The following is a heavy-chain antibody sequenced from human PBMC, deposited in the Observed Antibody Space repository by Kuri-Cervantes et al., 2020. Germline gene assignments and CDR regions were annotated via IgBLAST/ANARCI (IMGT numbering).Heavy chain of an antibody. J-gene: IGHJ4*02. CDR1: GFTFSSYS. D-gene: IGHD2-15*01. CDR2: ISSSSSYI. V-gene: IGHV3-21*03. CDR3: TTDPWSRVPGTTPRDY. Sequence: GGSLRLSCAASGFTFSSYSMNWVRQAPGKGLEWVSSISSSSSYIYYADSVKGRFTISRDNAKNSLYLQMNSLRAEDTAVYYCTTDPWSRVPGTTPRDYWGQGTLVTVSS.